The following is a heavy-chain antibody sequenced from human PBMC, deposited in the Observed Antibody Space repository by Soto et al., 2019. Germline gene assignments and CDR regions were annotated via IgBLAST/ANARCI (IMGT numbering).Heavy chain of an antibody. Sequence: QVQLQESGPGLVKPSQTLSLTCTVSGDSISRGGYYWNWIRQHPRKGLEWIGYIYHSGSNNYNPSLKSRVTISVDTSKNQLSLELSSVTAADTAIYCCARDGAGAYGLGWFDPWGQGSLVTVSS. D-gene: IGHD2-21*01. J-gene: IGHJ5*02. CDR2: IYHSGSN. CDR3: ARDGAGAYGLGWFDP. CDR1: GDSISRGGYY. V-gene: IGHV4-31*03.